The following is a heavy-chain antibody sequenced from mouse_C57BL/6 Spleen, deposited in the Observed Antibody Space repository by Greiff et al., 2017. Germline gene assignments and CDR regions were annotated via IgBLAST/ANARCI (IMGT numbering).Heavy chain of an antibody. D-gene: IGHD1-1*01. J-gene: IGHJ1*03. Sequence: EVKLMESGGGLVKPGGSLKLSCAASGFTFSDYGMHWVRQAPEKGLEWVAYISSGSSTLYYADTVKGRFTISRDNAKNTLFLQMTSLRSEDTAMYYCARPITTVVGYFDVWGTGTTVTVSS. CDR1: GFTFSDYG. V-gene: IGHV5-17*01. CDR2: ISSGSSTL. CDR3: ARPITTVVGYFDV.